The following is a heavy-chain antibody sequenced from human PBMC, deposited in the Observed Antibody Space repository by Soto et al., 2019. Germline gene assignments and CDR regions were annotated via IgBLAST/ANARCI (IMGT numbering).Heavy chain of an antibody. D-gene: IGHD4-17*01. CDR1: GFTFSDYG. V-gene: IGHV3-30*18. CDR2: ISHDGSNK. CDR3: AKEARSRAVTATRVYGMDV. J-gene: IGHJ6*02. Sequence: QVNLVESGGGVVQPGRSLRLSCAASGFTFSDYGMHWVRQAPGKGLEWVAAISHDGSNKFYGDSVKGRFTISRDNSKNTLLLPTDSLRDEETAVYFCAKEARSRAVTATRVYGMDVWGQGTTVAVSS.